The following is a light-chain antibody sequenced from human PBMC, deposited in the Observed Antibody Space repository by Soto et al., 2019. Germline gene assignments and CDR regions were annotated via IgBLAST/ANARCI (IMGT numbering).Light chain of an antibody. CDR3: SSFPSSSPRV. Sequence: QSALTQPASVSGSPGQSITISCTGTSSDVGGYNYVSWYQQHPGKAPKLLICDVTNRPSGVSNRFSGSKSGNTASLTISGLQTEDEADYYCSSFPSSSPRVFGGGTKLTVL. CDR2: DVT. CDR1: SSDVGGYNY. J-gene: IGLJ2*01. V-gene: IGLV2-14*03.